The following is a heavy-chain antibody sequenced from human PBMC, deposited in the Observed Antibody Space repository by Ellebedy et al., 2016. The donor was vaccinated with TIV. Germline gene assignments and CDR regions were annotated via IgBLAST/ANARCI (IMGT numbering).Heavy chain of an antibody. CDR3: ARDRGDGMDV. D-gene: IGHD2-15*01. V-gene: IGHV3-23*01. CDR2: VSDNGGSA. Sequence: GESLKISXAASGFTFDNYPMSWVRQAPGKGLQWVSSVSDNGGSAYYADSVKGRFTISRDNAKNSLYLQMNSLRDEDTAVYYCARDRGDGMDVWGQGTTVTVSS. J-gene: IGHJ6*02. CDR1: GFTFDNYP.